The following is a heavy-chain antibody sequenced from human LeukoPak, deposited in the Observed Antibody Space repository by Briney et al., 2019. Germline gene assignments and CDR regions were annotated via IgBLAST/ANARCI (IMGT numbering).Heavy chain of an antibody. CDR1: GGSISSGGHY. D-gene: IGHD3-22*01. Sequence: PSETLSLTCTVSGGSISSGGHYWSWLRQHPGRGLEWIGEINHSGSTNYNPSLKSRVTISVDTSKNQFSLKLSSVTAADTAVYYCARGVYYDSSGDPSDYWGQGTLVTVSS. J-gene: IGHJ4*02. CDR2: INHSGST. V-gene: IGHV4-39*07. CDR3: ARGVYYDSSGDPSDY.